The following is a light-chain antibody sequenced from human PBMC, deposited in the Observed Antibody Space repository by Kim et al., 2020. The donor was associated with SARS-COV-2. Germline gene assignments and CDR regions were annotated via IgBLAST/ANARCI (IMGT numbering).Light chain of an antibody. Sequence: VSPGQTASITCSGDKLGDKFACWYQQKPGQSPVLVIYQDSKRPSGIPERFSGSNSGNTATLTISGTQAMDEADYYCQAWDSSTGVFGGGTQLTVL. CDR3: QAWDSSTGV. CDR1: KLGDKF. J-gene: IGLJ3*02. CDR2: QDS. V-gene: IGLV3-1*01.